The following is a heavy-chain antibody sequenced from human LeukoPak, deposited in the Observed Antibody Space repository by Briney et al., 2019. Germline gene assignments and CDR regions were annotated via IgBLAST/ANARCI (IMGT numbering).Heavy chain of an antibody. V-gene: IGHV3-30*04. CDR1: GLTFSSFA. Sequence: PGGSLRLSCAASGLTFSSFAMHWVRQAPGKGLGWVAVVSYDGSYKYYADSVKGRFTISRDNSKNTLYLQMNSLRAEDTAVYYCARAPGYGAAYYFDYWGQGTLVTVSS. CDR2: VSYDGSYK. J-gene: IGHJ4*02. D-gene: IGHD1-1*01. CDR3: ARAPGYGAAYYFDY.